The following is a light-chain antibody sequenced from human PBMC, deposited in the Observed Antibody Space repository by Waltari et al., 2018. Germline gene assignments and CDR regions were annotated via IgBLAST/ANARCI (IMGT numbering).Light chain of an antibody. Sequence: SYVLTQQPSVSVAPGQTATITCEGADIGSKKAHWYQPRPGQAPVLVVYDDSDRPSGIPERFSGFNPGNPATLTISRVEAGDEADYYCQVWDGFTEQYAFGTGTKVTVL. V-gene: IGLV3-21*02. J-gene: IGLJ1*01. CDR3: QVWDGFTEQYA. CDR2: DDS. CDR1: DIGSKK.